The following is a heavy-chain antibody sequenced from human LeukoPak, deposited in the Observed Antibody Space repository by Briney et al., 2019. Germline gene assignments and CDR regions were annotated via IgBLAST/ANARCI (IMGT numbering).Heavy chain of an antibody. CDR3: ARAHMVRGVIQDGWFDP. CDR2: IYTSGST. Sequence: SETLSLTCTVSGGSISSYYWSWIRQPAGKGLEWIGRIYTSGSTNYNPSLKSRVTMSVDTSKNQFSLKLSSVTAADTAVYYCARAHMVRGVIQDGWFDPWGQGTLVTVSS. V-gene: IGHV4-4*07. CDR1: GGSISSYY. J-gene: IGHJ5*02. D-gene: IGHD3-10*01.